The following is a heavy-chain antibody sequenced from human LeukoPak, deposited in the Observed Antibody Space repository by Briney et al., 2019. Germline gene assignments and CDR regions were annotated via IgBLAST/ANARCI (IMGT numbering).Heavy chain of an antibody. Sequence: TSETLSLTCTVSGGSINNYYWSWIRQPPGKGLEWIGYIYYSGSTNYNPSLKSRVTISVDTSKNQFSLKLSSVTAADTAVYYCARDQGSTYYYYYYMDVWGKGTTVTVSS. D-gene: IGHD2-2*01. CDR3: ARDQGSTYYYYYYMDV. CDR1: GGSINNYY. J-gene: IGHJ6*03. CDR2: IYYSGST. V-gene: IGHV4-59*12.